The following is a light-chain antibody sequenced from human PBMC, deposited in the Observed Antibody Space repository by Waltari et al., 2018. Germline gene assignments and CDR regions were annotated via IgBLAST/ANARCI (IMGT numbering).Light chain of an antibody. V-gene: IGKV1-5*03. J-gene: IGKJ4*01. Sequence: CRARQSFSGRLAWYQQKPGKAPKLLIYEASILESGVPSRFSGSGSGTEFTLTISSLQPDDFATYYCQQCNDYPLTFGGGTKVEI. CDR1: QSFSGR. CDR2: EAS. CDR3: QQCNDYPLT.